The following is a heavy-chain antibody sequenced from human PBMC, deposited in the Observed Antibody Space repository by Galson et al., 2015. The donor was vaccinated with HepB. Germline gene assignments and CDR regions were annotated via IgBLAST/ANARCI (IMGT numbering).Heavy chain of an antibody. J-gene: IGHJ6*02. CDR1: GYTLTELS. Sequence: SVKVSCKVSGYTLTELSMHWVRQAPGKGLEWMGGFDPEDGETIYAQKFQGRVTMTEDTSTDAAYMELSSLRSEDTAVYYCATGPSLAAAGTHYYGMDVWGQGTTVTVSS. CDR3: ATGPSLAAAGTHYYGMDV. D-gene: IGHD6-13*01. CDR2: FDPEDGET. V-gene: IGHV1-24*01.